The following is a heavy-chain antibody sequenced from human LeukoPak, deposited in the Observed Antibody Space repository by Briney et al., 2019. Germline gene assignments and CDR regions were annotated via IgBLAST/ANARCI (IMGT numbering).Heavy chain of an antibody. Sequence: PGGSLRLSCSASGFTFSNRAMHWVRQAPGKGLEYVSGISSDGGSTYYTDSVKGRFTISRDNSKNTLYLQMSSLRAEDTAVYYCYAQAGSWGQGTLVTVSS. CDR1: GFTFSNRA. CDR2: ISSDGGST. D-gene: IGHD2-2*01. CDR3: YAQAGS. J-gene: IGHJ4*02. V-gene: IGHV3-64D*09.